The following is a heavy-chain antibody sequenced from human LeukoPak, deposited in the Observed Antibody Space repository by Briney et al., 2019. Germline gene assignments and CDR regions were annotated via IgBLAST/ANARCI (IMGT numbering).Heavy chain of an antibody. CDR1: GLTVSTNY. J-gene: IGHJ4*02. CDR3: ARESGSYLQ. D-gene: IGHD1-26*01. V-gene: IGHV3-53*01. Sequence: GGSLRLSCAASGLTVSTNYMTWVRQAPGKGLDWVSIINTGGYTYYIDSVEGRFTISRDKSKNTLYLQMTFLNVEDTAVYYCARESGSYLQWGQGTLVTVSS. CDR2: INTGGYT.